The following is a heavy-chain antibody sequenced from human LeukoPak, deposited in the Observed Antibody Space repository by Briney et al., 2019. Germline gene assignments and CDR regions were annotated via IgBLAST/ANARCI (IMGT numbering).Heavy chain of an antibody. CDR1: GGSISSYY. CDR2: IYYSGST. V-gene: IGHV4-59*08. J-gene: IGHJ4*02. CDR3: ATHYGGTGY. Sequence: SETLSLTCTVSGGSISSYYWSWIRQPPGKGLEWIGYIYYSGSTNYNPSLKSRVTISVDASKNQFSLKLSSVTAADTAVYYCATHYGGTGYWGQGTLVTVSS. D-gene: IGHD4-17*01.